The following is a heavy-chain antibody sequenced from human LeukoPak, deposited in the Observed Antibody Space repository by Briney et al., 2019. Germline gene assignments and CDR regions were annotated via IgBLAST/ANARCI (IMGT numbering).Heavy chain of an antibody. D-gene: IGHD6-13*01. Sequence: GGSLRLSCAASGFTFSSYSMNWVRQAPGKGLEWVSSISSSSSYIYYADSVKGRFTISRDNAKNSLYLQMNSLRAEDTAVYYCAKRGTEAAAGSGYWGQGTLVTVSS. CDR2: ISSSSSYI. J-gene: IGHJ4*02. CDR3: AKRGTEAAAGSGY. CDR1: GFTFSSYS. V-gene: IGHV3-21*04.